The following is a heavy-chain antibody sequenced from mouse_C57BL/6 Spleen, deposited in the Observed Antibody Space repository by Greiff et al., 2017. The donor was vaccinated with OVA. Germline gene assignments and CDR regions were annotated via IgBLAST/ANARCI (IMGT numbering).Heavy chain of an antibody. V-gene: IGHV1-61*01. CDR2: IYPSDSET. Sequence: QVQLQQPGAELVRPGSSVKLSCKASGYTFTSYWMDWVKQRPGQGLEWIGNIYPSDSETHYNQKFKDKATLTVDKSSSTAYMQLSSLTSEDSAVYDCARGGLGDYFDYWGQGTTLTVSS. D-gene: IGHD4-1*01. CDR3: ARGGLGDYFDY. J-gene: IGHJ2*01. CDR1: GYTFTSYW.